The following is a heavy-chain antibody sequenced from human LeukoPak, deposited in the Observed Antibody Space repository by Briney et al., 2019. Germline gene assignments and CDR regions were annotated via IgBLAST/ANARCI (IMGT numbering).Heavy chain of an antibody. V-gene: IGHV1-46*01. Sequence: GASVKVSCKASGSTFTSYYMHWVRQPPGQGLELMGIINPSGGSTSYAQKFQGRVTMTRDTSTSTVYMELSSLRSEDTAVYYCARDLRGRDVVVSPRDDYWGQGTLVTVSS. D-gene: IGHD2-2*01. J-gene: IGHJ4*02. CDR2: INPSGGST. CDR3: ARDLRGRDVVVSPRDDY. CDR1: GSTFTSYY.